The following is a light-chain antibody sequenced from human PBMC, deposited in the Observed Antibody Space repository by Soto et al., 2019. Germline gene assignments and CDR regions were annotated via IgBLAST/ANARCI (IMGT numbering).Light chain of an antibody. CDR2: AAS. V-gene: IGKV1-39*01. J-gene: IGKJ1*01. CDR1: QSISSY. Sequence: DIQLTQSPSSLSSSVGDRVTITCRASQSISSYLDWYQQKPGQAPKLLMYAASSLQSGVPSRFSGSGSGTDFTLTISSLQPEDFATYYCQQCYSTPRTFGQGTKVDIK. CDR3: QQCYSTPRT.